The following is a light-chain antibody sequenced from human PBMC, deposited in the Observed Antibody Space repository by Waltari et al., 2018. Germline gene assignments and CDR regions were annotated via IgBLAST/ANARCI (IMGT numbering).Light chain of an antibody. Sequence: SHVLTQPPSVSVAPGKTASITCGGNNIERKRVHWYQQKPGQAPILVISYASDRPSGIPERFSGSNSGNTATLTISRVEAGDEADYYCQVWDANTDPGVFGTGTEVTVL. V-gene: IGLV3-21*04. CDR3: QVWDANTDPGV. CDR2: YAS. J-gene: IGLJ1*01. CDR1: NIERKR.